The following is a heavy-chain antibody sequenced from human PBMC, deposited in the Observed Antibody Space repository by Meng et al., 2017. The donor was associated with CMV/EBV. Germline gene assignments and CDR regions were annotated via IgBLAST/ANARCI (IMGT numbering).Heavy chain of an antibody. Sequence: FTFSIYSMSWVRQAPGKGLEWVSSISSSSSYIYYADSVKGRFTISRDNAKNSLYLQMNSLIAEDTAVYYCARGGEVSSGYYYADDLDYWGQGTLVTVSS. CDR3: ARGGEVSSGYYYADDLDY. CDR2: ISSSSSYI. V-gene: IGHV3-21*01. D-gene: IGHD3-22*01. J-gene: IGHJ4*02. CDR1: FTFSIYS.